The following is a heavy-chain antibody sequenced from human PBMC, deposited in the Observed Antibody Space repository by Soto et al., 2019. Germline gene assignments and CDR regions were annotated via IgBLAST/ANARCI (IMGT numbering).Heavy chain of an antibody. J-gene: IGHJ5*01. CDR1: GFTFSSNG. CDR3: ARWVGGSMYDNSGKYDS. V-gene: IGHV3-30*03. Sequence: QVQLVESGGGVVQPGRSLRLTCAASGFTFSSNGMHWVRRAPGKGLGWVALVAYDGSKTYYGDSVRGRFTISRDNSENTLYLQMNSLRAEDTAVYYCARWVGGSMYDNSGKYDSWGQGTLVTVSS. CDR2: VAYDGSKT. D-gene: IGHD3-22*01.